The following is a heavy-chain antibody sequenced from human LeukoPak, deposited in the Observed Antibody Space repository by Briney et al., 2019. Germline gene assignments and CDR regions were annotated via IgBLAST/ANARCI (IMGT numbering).Heavy chain of an antibody. D-gene: IGHD5-12*01. Sequence: GGSLRLSCAASGFTFSTSVIHWVRQAPGKGLEWGAVIWYDGSNEYYADSVKGRFTISRDNSKNTLYLQMNSLRAEDTAVYYCARRLGYYFDSWGQGTLVTVSS. CDR1: GFTFSTSV. V-gene: IGHV3-33*01. CDR2: IWYDGSNE. CDR3: ARRLGYYFDS. J-gene: IGHJ4*02.